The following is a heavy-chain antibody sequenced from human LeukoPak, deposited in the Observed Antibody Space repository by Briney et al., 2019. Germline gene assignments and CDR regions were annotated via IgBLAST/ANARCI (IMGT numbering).Heavy chain of an antibody. CDR2: IYPGAGDSDT. CDR3: ARERGATGYDSGLDFDY. J-gene: IGHJ4*02. V-gene: IGHV5-51*01. D-gene: IGHD5-12*01. CDR1: GYIFSNYW. Sequence: GECLKISCKGSGYIFSNYWIGWVRQMPGKGLEWMGIIYPGAGDSDTRYSPSFEGQVTLSADKSTAYLQWSSLKASDSAIYCCARERGATGYDSGLDFDYWGQGTLVTVSS.